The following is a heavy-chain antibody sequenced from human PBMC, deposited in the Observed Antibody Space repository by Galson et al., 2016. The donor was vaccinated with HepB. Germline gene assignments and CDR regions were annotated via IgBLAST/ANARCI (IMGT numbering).Heavy chain of an antibody. D-gene: IGHD3-22*01. J-gene: IGHJ4*02. Sequence: SLRLSCAASGFTFSSYGMHWVRQAPGKGLEWVAAISYDGNNKYYADSVKGRFTISRDNSKNTLYLQMNSLRAEDTAVYYCARASYYYDSSDYRASYYFDYWGQGTLVTVSS. CDR2: ISYDGNNK. CDR3: ARASYYYDSSDYRASYYFDY. V-gene: IGHV3-30*03. CDR1: GFTFSSYG.